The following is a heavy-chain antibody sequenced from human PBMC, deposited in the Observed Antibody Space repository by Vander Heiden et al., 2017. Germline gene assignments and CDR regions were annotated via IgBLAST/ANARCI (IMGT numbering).Heavy chain of an antibody. J-gene: IGHJ4*02. CDR1: GFTFSRHA. Sequence: QVQLVESGGGVVQPGRSLRLSCAASGFTFSRHALHWVRQAPGKGLEWVAVISDDVSNKYYADSVKGRFTISRDNSKNTLYLQMNSLRAEDTAVYYCARDRVGYYDSSGGDNSFFDYWGQGTLVTVSS. D-gene: IGHD3-22*01. CDR3: ARDRVGYYDSSGGDNSFFDY. CDR2: ISDDVSNK. V-gene: IGHV3-30-3*01.